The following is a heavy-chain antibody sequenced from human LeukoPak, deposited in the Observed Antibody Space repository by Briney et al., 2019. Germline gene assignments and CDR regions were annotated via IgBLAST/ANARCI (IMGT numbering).Heavy chain of an antibody. D-gene: IGHD3-3*01. J-gene: IGHJ3*02. CDR3: ARQRLGVVPIPDAFDI. CDR1: GYTFTSYG. CDR2: ISAYNGNT. V-gene: IGHV1-18*01. Sequence: ASVKVSCKASGYTFTSYGISWVRQAPGQGLEWMGWISAYNGNTNYAQKLQGRVTMTTDTSTSTAYMELRSLRSDDTAVYYCARQRLGVVPIPDAFDIWGQGTMVTVSS.